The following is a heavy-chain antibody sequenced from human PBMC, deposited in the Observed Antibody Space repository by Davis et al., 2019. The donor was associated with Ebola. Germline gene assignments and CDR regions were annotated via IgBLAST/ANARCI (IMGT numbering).Heavy chain of an antibody. V-gene: IGHV1-2*02. CDR3: ARESGDYGDFVAWFDP. CDR1: GYTFTGYY. D-gene: IGHD4-17*01. J-gene: IGHJ5*02. Sequence: ASVKVSCKASGYTFTGYYMHWVRQAPGQGLEWMGWINPNSGGTNYAQKFQGRVTMTRDTSISTAYMELSRLRSDDTAVYYCARESGDYGDFVAWFDPWGQGTLVTVSS. CDR2: INPNSGGT.